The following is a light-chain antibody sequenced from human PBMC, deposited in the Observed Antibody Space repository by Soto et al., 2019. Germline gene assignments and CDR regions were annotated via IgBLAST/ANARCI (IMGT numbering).Light chain of an antibody. CDR1: QSVSIY. CDR3: QQSYSTPPWT. Sequence: DVEVTQSPSSLSASVGDRVTITCRASQSVSIYLNWYQQKPGKAPNLLISAASSLQNGVPSRFRGSGSGTDFTLTISGLQPEDFATYYCQQSYSTPPWTFGQGTKVDI. V-gene: IGKV1-39*01. J-gene: IGKJ1*01. CDR2: AAS.